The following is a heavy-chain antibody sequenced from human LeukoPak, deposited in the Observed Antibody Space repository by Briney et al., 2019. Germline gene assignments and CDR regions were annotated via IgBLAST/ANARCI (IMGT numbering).Heavy chain of an antibody. Sequence: TGRSLRLSCAASGFTFSSYAMHWVRQAPGKGLEWVAVISYDGSNKYYADSVKGRFTISRDNSKNTLYLQMNSLGAEDTAVYYCARDYEDYDFWSGYYSAYYYYYGMDVWGQGTTVTVSS. CDR3: ARDYEDYDFWSGYYSAYYYYYGMDV. J-gene: IGHJ6*02. D-gene: IGHD3-3*01. CDR2: ISYDGSNK. CDR1: GFTFSSYA. V-gene: IGHV3-30-3*01.